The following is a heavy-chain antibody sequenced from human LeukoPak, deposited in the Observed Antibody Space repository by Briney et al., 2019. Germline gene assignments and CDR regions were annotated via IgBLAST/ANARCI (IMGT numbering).Heavy chain of an antibody. D-gene: IGHD3-10*01. V-gene: IGHV1-69*02. J-gene: IGHJ6*02. CDR2: IIPILGIA. CDR1: GYTFTSYY. CDR3: AYGSGSYYFYYYYGMDV. Sequence: GASVKVSCKASGYTFTSYYMHWVRQAPGQGLEWMGRIIPILGIANYAQKFQGRVTITADKSTSTAYMELSSLRSEDTAVYYCAYGSGSYYFYYYYGMDVWGQGTTVTVSS.